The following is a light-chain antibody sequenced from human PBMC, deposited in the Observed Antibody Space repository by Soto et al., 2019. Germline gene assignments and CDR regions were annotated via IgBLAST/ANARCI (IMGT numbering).Light chain of an antibody. CDR1: RSLVSSDGDTY. V-gene: IGKV2-30*01. CDR3: MQGTHWPFT. CDR2: KVS. Sequence: DVVMTQSPLSLPVTLGQPASISCRSSRSLVSSDGDTYLNWFQQRPGQSPRRLIYKVSNRDSGVPDRFSGSGSGTDFTLKISRVAAEDVAMYFCMQGTHWPFTFGPGTKVEIK. J-gene: IGKJ3*01.